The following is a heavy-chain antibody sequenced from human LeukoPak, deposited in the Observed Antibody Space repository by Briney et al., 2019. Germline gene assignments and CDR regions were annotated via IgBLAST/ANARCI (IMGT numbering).Heavy chain of an antibody. Sequence: ASVKVSRKASGYTFTSYDINWVRQATGQGLEWMGWMNPNSGNTGYAQKFQGRVTMTRNTSISTAYMELSSLRSEDTAVYYCASGPNFYGSGNYWGQGTLVTVSS. J-gene: IGHJ4*02. V-gene: IGHV1-8*01. CDR3: ASGPNFYGSGNY. CDR2: MNPNSGNT. CDR1: GYTFTSYD. D-gene: IGHD3-10*01.